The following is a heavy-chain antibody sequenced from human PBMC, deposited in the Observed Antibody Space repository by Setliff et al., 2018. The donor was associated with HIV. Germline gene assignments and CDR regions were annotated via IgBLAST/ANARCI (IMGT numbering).Heavy chain of an antibody. CDR2: MNPNSGNT. J-gene: IGHJ4*02. V-gene: IGHV1-8*02. CDR3: ARGRKQPITIFGAVSRNVAHYFDY. Sequence: GASVKVSCKASGYTFTSYDINWVRQATGQGLEWMGWMNPNSGNTGYAQKFQGRVTMTRHTSISKDYMELSSLRSEDTAVYYCARGRKQPITIFGAVSRNVAHYFDYWGQGTLVTVSS. D-gene: IGHD3-3*01. CDR1: GYTFTSYD.